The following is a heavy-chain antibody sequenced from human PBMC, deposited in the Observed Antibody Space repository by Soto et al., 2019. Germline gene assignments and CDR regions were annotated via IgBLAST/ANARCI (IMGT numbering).Heavy chain of an antibody. CDR2: LSGRSSRI. D-gene: IGHD2-8*02. V-gene: IGHV3-48*04. CDR1: GFTFSSYG. J-gene: IGHJ4*02. Sequence: VQLVESGEGLVQPGGSLRLSCAASGFTFSSYGMNWVRQAPGKGLEWVSYLSGRSSRIYYEASASRYADSVQGRFTISRENAKHSRFLQMNGLRAEDTAVYYCARNRCTGGTVTFDYWSQGTLVTVSS. CDR3: ARNRCTGGTVTFDY.